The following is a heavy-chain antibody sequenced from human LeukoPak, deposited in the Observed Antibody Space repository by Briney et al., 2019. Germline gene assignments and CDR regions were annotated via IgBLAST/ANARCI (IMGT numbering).Heavy chain of an antibody. Sequence: SGPTLVNPTQTLTLTCTFSGFSRCTSAVGGGWIRQPPGKALESLAPIYWNDDKRYSPSLKSRLTITKDTSKNQVVLTMTNMDPVDTATYYCAHRGYYDSSSLNWFDPWGQGTLVTVSS. D-gene: IGHD3-22*01. CDR1: GFSRCTSAVG. CDR3: AHRGYYDSSSLNWFDP. J-gene: IGHJ5*02. CDR2: IYWNDDK. V-gene: IGHV2-5*01.